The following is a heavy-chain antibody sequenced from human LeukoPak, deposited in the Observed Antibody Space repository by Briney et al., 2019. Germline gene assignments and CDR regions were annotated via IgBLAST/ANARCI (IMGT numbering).Heavy chain of an antibody. V-gene: IGHV3-23*01. CDR1: GFTFSAYA. Sequence: PGGSLRLSCTASGFTFSAYAMMWVRQAPGKGPEWVSAIRGGGTSEFYADSVKGRFRISRDNSKDTLFLQMNSLRAEDTAVYYCARKPNGDYIGAFDMWGPGTMVTVSS. CDR2: IRGGGTSE. D-gene: IGHD4-17*01. CDR3: ARKPNGDYIGAFDM. J-gene: IGHJ3*02.